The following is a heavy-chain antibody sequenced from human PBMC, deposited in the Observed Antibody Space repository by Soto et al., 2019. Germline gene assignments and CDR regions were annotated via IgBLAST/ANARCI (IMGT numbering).Heavy chain of an antibody. D-gene: IGHD6-19*01. V-gene: IGHV1-3*01. J-gene: IGHJ4*02. CDR2: INAGNGNT. CDR3: ARAVAVSADFDY. CDR1: GYTFTAYA. Sequence: QVQLVQSGAEAKKTGASVKVSCKASGYTFTAYAMHWVRQAPGQRLAWMGWINAGNGNTKYSQKFQGRVTITRDTSASTADMELSSLRSEDTAVYYGARAVAVSADFDYWGQGTLVTVSS.